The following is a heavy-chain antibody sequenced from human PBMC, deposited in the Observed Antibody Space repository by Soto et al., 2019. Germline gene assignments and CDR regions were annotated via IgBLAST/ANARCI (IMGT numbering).Heavy chain of an antibody. J-gene: IGHJ4*02. Sequence: QLQLQESGPGLVKPSETLSLTCTVSGGSISSSSYYWGWIRQPPGKGLEWIGSIYYSGSTYYNPSLKSRVTISVETSKHQFSLKLSSVTAADTAVYYCASYYYDSSGYYYVPEVYWGQGTLVTVSS. CDR2: IYYSGST. CDR1: GGSISSSSYY. CDR3: ASYYYDSSGYYYVPEVY. D-gene: IGHD3-22*01. V-gene: IGHV4-39*01.